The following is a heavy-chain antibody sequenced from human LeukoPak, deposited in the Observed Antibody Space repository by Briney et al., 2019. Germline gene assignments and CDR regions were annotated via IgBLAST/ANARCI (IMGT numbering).Heavy chain of an antibody. CDR1: GGSVSSDIYY. D-gene: IGHD1-1*01. J-gene: IGHJ4*02. CDR3: ARLDGWGLDFDS. CDR2: LYYSGSA. V-gene: IGHV4-61*01. Sequence: TPSETLSLTCTVSGGSVSSDIYYWNWIRQPPGKGLEWIGYLYYSGSASYSPSLKSRVTISIDTSKNHFSLKLSSVTAADTAAYFCARLDGWGLDFDSWGQGTLVVVSS.